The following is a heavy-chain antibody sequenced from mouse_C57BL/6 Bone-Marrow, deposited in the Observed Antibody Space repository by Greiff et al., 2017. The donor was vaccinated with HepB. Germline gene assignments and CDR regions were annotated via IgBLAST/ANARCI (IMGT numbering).Heavy chain of an antibody. V-gene: IGHV5-12*01. J-gene: IGHJ4*01. CDR1: GFTFSDYY. CDR2: ISNGGGST. Sequence: EVQGVESGGGLVQPGGSLKLSCAASGFTFSDYYMYWVRQTPEKRLEWVAYISNGGGSTYYPDTVKGRFTISRDNAKNTLYLQMSRLKSEDTAMYYCASALYAMDYWGQGTSVTVSS. CDR3: ASALYAMDY.